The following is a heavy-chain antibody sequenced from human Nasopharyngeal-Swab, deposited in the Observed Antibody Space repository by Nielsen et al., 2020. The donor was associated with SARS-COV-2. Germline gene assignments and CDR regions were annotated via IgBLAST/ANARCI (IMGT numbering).Heavy chain of an antibody. V-gene: IGHV5-51*01. Sequence: GGSLRLSCQGSGYTFTSYWIAWVRLMPGKGLEWVGIINPDNSDTLYSPSFQGHVTISADQSINTAYLQWSDLKASDGAMYYCARHELGRGCTTTSCPRGAWFDPWGQGTLVTVST. J-gene: IGHJ5*02. CDR2: INPDNSDT. CDR1: GYTFTSYW. CDR3: ARHELGRGCTTTSCPRGAWFDP. D-gene: IGHD7-27*01.